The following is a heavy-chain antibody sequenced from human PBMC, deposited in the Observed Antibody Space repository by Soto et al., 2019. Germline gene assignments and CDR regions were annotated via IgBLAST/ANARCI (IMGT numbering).Heavy chain of an antibody. V-gene: IGHV3-9*01. CDR3: AKAAGQNDFWSGYYPGHFDY. J-gene: IGHJ4*02. Sequence: GGSLRLSCAASGFTFDDYAMHWVRQAPGKGLEWVSGISWNSGSIGYADSVKGRFTISRDNAKNSLYLQMNSLRAEDTALYYCAKAAGQNDFWSGYYPGHFDYWGQGTLVTVSS. CDR2: ISWNSGSI. D-gene: IGHD3-3*01. CDR1: GFTFDDYA.